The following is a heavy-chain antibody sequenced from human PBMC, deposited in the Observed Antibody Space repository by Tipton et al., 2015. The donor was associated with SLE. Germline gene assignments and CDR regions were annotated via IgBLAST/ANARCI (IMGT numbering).Heavy chain of an antibody. Sequence: TLSLTCTVSGRSIISHFWSWIRQPPGQGLEWIGCIYYSGFTNYNPSLKSRVTISVYTSKNQFSLKLSSVTASDTAVYYCARIPGIAAAGYYYYYYGMDVWDQETTVTVSS. CDR3: ARIPGIAAAGYYYYYYGMDV. V-gene: IGHV4-59*11. CDR1: GRSIISHF. J-gene: IGHJ6*02. CDR2: IYYSGFT. D-gene: IGHD6-13*01.